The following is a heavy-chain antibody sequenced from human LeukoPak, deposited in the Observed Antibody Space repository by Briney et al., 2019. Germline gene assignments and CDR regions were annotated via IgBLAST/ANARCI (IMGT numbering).Heavy chain of an antibody. CDR1: GGSISSGGYY. V-gene: IGHV4-31*03. J-gene: IGHJ6*02. CDR3: ARSMLHYYYYGMDV. CDR2: IYYSGST. Sequence: SQTLSLTCTVSGGSISSGGYYWSWIRQHPGKGLEWIGYIYYSGSTYYNPSLKSRVTISVDTSKNQFSLKLSSVTAADTAVYYCARSMLHYYYYGMDVWGQGTTVTVSS. D-gene: IGHD2-8*01.